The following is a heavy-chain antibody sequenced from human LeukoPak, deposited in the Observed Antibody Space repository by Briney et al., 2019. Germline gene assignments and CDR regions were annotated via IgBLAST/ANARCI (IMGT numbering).Heavy chain of an antibody. J-gene: IGHJ6*02. V-gene: IGHV4-34*01. CDR2: INHSGST. CDR3: ARVGGRGGWPLTYYYYGMDV. CDR1: GGSFSGYY. D-gene: IGHD3-16*01. Sequence: SETLSLTCAVYGGSFSGYYWSWLRQPPGKGLAWIGEINHSGSTNYNPSLKSRVTISVDTSKNQFSLKLSSVTAADTAVYYCARVGGRGGWPLTYYYYGMDVWGQGTTVTVSS.